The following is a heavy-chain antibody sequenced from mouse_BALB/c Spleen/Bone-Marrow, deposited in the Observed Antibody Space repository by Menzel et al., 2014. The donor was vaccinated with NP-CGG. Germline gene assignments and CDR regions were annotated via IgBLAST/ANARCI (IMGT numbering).Heavy chain of an antibody. D-gene: IGHD2-4*01. CDR1: GFNIKDTY. CDR2: IDPANGNT. V-gene: IGHV14-3*02. J-gene: IGHJ1*01. CDR3: ATMITDWYFDV. Sequence: VQLQQPGAELVKPGASVKSSCTASGFNIKDTYMHWVKQRPEQGLEWIGRIDPANGNTKYGPKFQGKVTITADTSSNTAYLQLSSLTSEDTAVYYCATMITDWYFDVWGAGTTVTVSS.